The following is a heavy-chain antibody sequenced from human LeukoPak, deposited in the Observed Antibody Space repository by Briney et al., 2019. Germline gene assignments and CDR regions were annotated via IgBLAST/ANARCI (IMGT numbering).Heavy chain of an antibody. Sequence: GGSLRLSCAASGFTFSSYGMHWVRQAPGKGLEWVAVIWYDGSNKYYADSVKGRFTISRGNSKNTLYLQMNSLRAEDTAVYYCAKECSTSCLDYWGQGTLVTVSS. CDR2: IWYDGSNK. D-gene: IGHD2-2*01. J-gene: IGHJ4*02. CDR3: AKECSTSCLDY. V-gene: IGHV3-33*06. CDR1: GFTFSSYG.